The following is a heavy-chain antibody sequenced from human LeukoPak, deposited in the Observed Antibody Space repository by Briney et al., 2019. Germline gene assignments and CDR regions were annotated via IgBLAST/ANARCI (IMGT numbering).Heavy chain of an antibody. CDR2: ISSSSSTI. J-gene: IGHJ4*02. D-gene: IGHD5-24*01. Sequence: PGGSLRLSYAASGFTFDDYAMHWVRQAPGKGLEWVSYISSSSSTIYYADSVKGRFTISRDNAKNSLYLQMNSLRAEDTAVYYCAREGRRWLQLEGDYWGQGTLVTVSS. CDR3: AREGRRWLQLEGDY. V-gene: IGHV3-48*04. CDR1: GFTFDDYA.